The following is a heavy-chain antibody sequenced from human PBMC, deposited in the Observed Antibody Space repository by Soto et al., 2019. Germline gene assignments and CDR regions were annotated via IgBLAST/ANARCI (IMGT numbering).Heavy chain of an antibody. D-gene: IGHD2-15*01. Sequence: HPGGSLRLSCVVSGFTLSSRWMHWVRQTPGKGLVWVSRIKTDGSITNYADSVKGRFTISRDNAKNTLYQHMNSLRPEDTAMYYCTRDQDTYGQAVFDSWGQGTLVTVSS. V-gene: IGHV3-74*01. CDR2: IKTDGSIT. CDR1: GFTLSSRW. CDR3: TRDQDTYGQAVFDS. J-gene: IGHJ4*02.